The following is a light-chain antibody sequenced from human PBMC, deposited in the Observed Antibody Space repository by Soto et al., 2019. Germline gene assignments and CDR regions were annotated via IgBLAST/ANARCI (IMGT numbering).Light chain of an antibody. CDR1: QSVRSNY. Sequence: IVLTQSPGTLSLSPGERATLSCRASQSVRSNYLAWYQQKPGQAPRLLIYGASSRATGIPDRFSGSGSGTDCTLTINRLEHEDFAVYYCQQYSPSPRTFGQPTKVEIK. CDR3: QQYSPSPRT. V-gene: IGKV3-20*01. J-gene: IGKJ1*01. CDR2: GAS.